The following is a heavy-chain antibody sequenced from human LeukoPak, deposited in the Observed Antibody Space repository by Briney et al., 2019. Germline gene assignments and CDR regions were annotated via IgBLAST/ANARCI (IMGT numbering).Heavy chain of an antibody. CDR3: SKWGDYDVLTGYYDSDF. CDR1: GVTFNNYA. D-gene: IGHD3-9*01. CDR2: ILGSGRSA. V-gene: IGHV3-23*01. Sequence: PGGSLRLSCAASGVTFNNYAMSWVRQAPGKGLEWVSAILGSGRSAYYADSVKGRFAISRDNSKNSLFLQMNSLRVEDTALYYCSKWGDYDVLTGYYDSDFWGQGTLVTVSA. J-gene: IGHJ4*02.